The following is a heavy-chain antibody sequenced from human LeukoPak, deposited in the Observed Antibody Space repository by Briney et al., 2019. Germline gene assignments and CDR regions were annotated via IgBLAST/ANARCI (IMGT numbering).Heavy chain of an antibody. Sequence: GGSLRLSCAGSGFTFTNAWMNWVRQAPGKGLEWVSSISSSSSYIYYADSVKGRFTISRDNAKNSLYLQMNSLRVEDTAVYYCARVGCSGGRCPGYGMDVWGQGTTVTVSS. CDR1: GFTFTNAW. J-gene: IGHJ6*02. CDR3: ARVGCSGGRCPGYGMDV. D-gene: IGHD2-15*01. V-gene: IGHV3-21*01. CDR2: ISSSSSYI.